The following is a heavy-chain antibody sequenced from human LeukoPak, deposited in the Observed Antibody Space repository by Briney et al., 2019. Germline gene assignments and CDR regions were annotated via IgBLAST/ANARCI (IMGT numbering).Heavy chain of an antibody. D-gene: IGHD4-17*01. CDR1: GFTFSDYY. CDR3: ARGYDYGDLEIPLGY. V-gene: IGHV3-11*06. CDR2: ISSSSSYT. J-gene: IGHJ4*02. Sequence: PGGSLRLSSAASGFTFSDYYMSWIRQAPGKGLEWVSYISSSSSYTNYADSVKGRFTISRDNAKNSLYLQMNSLRAEDTAVYYCARGYDYGDLEIPLGYWGQGTLVTVSS.